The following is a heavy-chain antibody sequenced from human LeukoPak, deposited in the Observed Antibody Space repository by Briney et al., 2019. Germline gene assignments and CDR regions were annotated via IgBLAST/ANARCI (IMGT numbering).Heavy chain of an antibody. Sequence: PSETLSLTCAVYGGAFSGSNWSWIRQPPGKGLEWIGEIYNSGSTIYNPSLKSRVTISVDTSKNQFSLNLISVTAAHTAVYYCVRAYDYWGQGTLVTVSS. CDR3: VRAYDY. CDR2: IYNSGST. J-gene: IGHJ4*02. CDR1: GGAFSGSN. V-gene: IGHV4-34*01.